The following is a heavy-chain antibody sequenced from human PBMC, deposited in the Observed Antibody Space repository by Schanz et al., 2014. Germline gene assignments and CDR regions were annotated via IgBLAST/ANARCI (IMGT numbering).Heavy chain of an antibody. CDR2: IKSRSDGGTT. D-gene: IGHD3-10*01. J-gene: IGHJ5*02. V-gene: IGHV3-15*01. Sequence: EAQVVESGGGLVKPGGSLRLSCVASGFTFSNAWMNWVRQGPGNRLEWVGRIKSRSDGGTTDYAAPVKGRFIISRDDSRNTLYLQTSGLKTEDTAVYYCSTTPNFYASGTYSWFDPWGQGTRVTVSS. CDR3: STTPNFYASGTYSWFDP. CDR1: GFTFSNAW.